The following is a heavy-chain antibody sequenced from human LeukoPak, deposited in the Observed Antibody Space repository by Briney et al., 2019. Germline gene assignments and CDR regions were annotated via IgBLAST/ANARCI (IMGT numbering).Heavy chain of an antibody. J-gene: IGHJ4*02. CDR1: GGPTSTSSTH. CDR3: VTALTRDSSGWYVIDY. CDR2: IYYSGST. V-gene: IGHV4-39*01. Sequence: SETLSLTCTVSGGPTSTSSTHWGWVRQPPGKGLEWIGSIYYSGSTYYSPSLKSRVTITVDTSKNQFSLWLTSVTAADTAVYYCVTALTRDSSGWYVIDYWGQGTPVTVSS. D-gene: IGHD6-19*01.